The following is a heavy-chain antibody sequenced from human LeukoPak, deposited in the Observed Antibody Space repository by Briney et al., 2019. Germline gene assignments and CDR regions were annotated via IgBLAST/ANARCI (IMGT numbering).Heavy chain of an antibody. CDR2: ISSSGSTI. CDR1: GFTFSGYY. CDR3: ARGHDFWSDSYDSYYFDY. Sequence: GGSLRLSCAASGFTFSGYYMSWIRQAPGKGLEWLSYISSSGSTIYYADSVKGRFTISRDNAKNSLYLQMHTLRAEDTAVYYCARGHDFWSDSYDSYYFDYWGQGTLVTVSS. J-gene: IGHJ4*02. D-gene: IGHD3-3*01. V-gene: IGHV3-11*04.